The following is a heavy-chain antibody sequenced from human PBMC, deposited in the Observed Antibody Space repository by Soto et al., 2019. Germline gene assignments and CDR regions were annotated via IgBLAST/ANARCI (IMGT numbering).Heavy chain of an antibody. Sequence: QLLLVESGSGLVRPSEALSLSCNVSGGSLSVGGCSWAWIRLPVGKGLEWIGYIFGTGNTYFSASLKRRLSMSVDTSRNQFSMQLASVTAADTAMYYCACLNGYNRYFDHWGRGTLVTVSS. D-gene: IGHD5-12*01. CDR1: GGSLSVGGCS. J-gene: IGHJ2*01. CDR2: IFGTGNT. V-gene: IGHV4-30-2*01. CDR3: ACLNGYNRYFDH.